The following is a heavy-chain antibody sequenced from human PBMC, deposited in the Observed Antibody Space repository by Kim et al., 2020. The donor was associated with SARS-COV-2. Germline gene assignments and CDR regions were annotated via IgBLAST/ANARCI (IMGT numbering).Heavy chain of an antibody. CDR3: AKGLRVAGTVKNGDFDY. Sequence: SLRLSCAASGFTFDDYAMHWVRQAPGKGLEWVSGISWNSGSIGYADSVKGRFTISRDNAKNSLYLQMNSLRAEDTALYYCAKGLRVAGTVKNGDFDYW. CDR1: GFTFDDYA. D-gene: IGHD6-19*01. CDR2: ISWNSGSI. J-gene: IGHJ4*01. V-gene: IGHV3-9*01.